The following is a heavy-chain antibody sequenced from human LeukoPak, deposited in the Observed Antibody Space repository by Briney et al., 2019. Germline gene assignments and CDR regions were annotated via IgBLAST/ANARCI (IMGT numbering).Heavy chain of an antibody. CDR2: INAGNGNT. Sequence: ASVKVSCKTSGYTFTSYTMHWVRQAPGQRLEWMGWINAGNGNTKYSQKFQGRVTFTRDTSASTAYLELSSLRSEDTAVYHCARELRALTHIDPWGQGTLVTVSS. V-gene: IGHV1-3*01. J-gene: IGHJ5*02. CDR1: GYTFTSYT. D-gene: IGHD4-23*01. CDR3: ARELRALTHIDP.